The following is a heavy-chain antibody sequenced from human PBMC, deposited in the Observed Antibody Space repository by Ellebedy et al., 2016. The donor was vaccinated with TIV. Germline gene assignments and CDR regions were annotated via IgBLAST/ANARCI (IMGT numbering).Heavy chain of an antibody. D-gene: IGHD1-1*01. CDR3: ARKPMNPTDLYGNFDH. V-gene: IGHV3-21*01. CDR1: GFTFSSYA. J-gene: IGHJ4*02. CDR2: ISSSSNYV. Sequence: GESLKISCAASGFTFSSYAMNWVRQAPGKGLEWVSSISSSSNYVYYADSVTGRFPIFRDDDKNALYLQMNSLRAEDTAVYYCARKPMNPTDLYGNFDHWGQGTLVTVSS.